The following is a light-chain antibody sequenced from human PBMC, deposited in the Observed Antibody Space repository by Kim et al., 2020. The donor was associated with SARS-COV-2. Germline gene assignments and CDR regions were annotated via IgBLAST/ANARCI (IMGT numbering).Light chain of an antibody. V-gene: IGKV3-20*01. CDR2: VPS. CDR3: QQYGSSPYT. Sequence: EIVLTQSPGTLSLSPGERATLSCRASQSVSSSYLAWYQQKPGQAPRLLIYVPSSRATGIPDRFSGSGSGTDFTLTISRLEPGDFAVYYCQQYGSSPYTFGQGTKLEI. J-gene: IGKJ2*01. CDR1: QSVSSSY.